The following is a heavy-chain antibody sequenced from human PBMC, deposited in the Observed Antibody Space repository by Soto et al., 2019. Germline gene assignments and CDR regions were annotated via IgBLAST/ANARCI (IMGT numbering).Heavy chain of an antibody. Sequence: QVQLVQSGAEVKKPGASVKVSCKASGYTFTSYGISWVRQAPGQGLEWMGWISAYNGNTTYAQKRQGRVTMTTDTSTSTAYMELRSLRSDDTAVAYCARGRRLVPAATGYFDYWGQGTLVTVSS. CDR1: GYTFTSYG. CDR2: ISAYNGNT. D-gene: IGHD2-2*01. V-gene: IGHV1-18*01. CDR3: ARGRRLVPAATGYFDY. J-gene: IGHJ4*02.